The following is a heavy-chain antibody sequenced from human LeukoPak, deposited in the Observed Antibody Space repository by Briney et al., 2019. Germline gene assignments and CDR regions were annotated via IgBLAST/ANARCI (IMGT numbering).Heavy chain of an antibody. V-gene: IGHV4-61*02. D-gene: IGHD6-13*01. Sequence: PSETLSLTCTVSGGSISSGSYYWSWIRQPAGKGLEWIGRIYTSGSTNYNPSLKSRVTISVDTSKNQFSLKLSSVTAADTAVYYCAREDSSSWYGLDYWGQGTLVTVSS. CDR3: AREDSSSWYGLDY. CDR1: GGSISSGSYY. CDR2: IYTSGST. J-gene: IGHJ4*02.